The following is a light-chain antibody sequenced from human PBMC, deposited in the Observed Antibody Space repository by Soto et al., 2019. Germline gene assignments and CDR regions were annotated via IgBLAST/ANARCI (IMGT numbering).Light chain of an antibody. Sequence: EVVLTQSPGTLSLSPGERATLSCRASETVGSNYLAWYQQQPGQAPRLLIFDASSRATGIPDRFSGSGSGTEFILTISRLEPEDSAVYFCHHYGYGADTFGQGTKLEI. CDR3: HHYGYGADT. V-gene: IGKV3-20*01. CDR1: ETVGSNY. CDR2: DAS. J-gene: IGKJ2*01.